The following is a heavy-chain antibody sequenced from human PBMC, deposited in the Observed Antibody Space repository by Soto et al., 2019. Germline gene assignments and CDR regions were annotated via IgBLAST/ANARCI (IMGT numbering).Heavy chain of an antibody. CDR2: ISYDGSNK. J-gene: IGHJ6*02. CDR1: GFTFSSYG. D-gene: IGHD6-19*01. V-gene: IGHV3-30*18. CDR3: AKTKEQWLPYYYGMDV. Sequence: VGSLRLSCAASGFTFSSYGMHWVRQAPGKGLEWVAVISYDGSNKYYADSVKGRFTISRDNSKNTLYLQMNSLRAEDTAVYYCAKTKEQWLPYYYGMDVWGQGTTVTVSS.